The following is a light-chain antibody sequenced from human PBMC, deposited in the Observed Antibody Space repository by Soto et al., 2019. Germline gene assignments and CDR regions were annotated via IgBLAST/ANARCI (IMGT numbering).Light chain of an antibody. Sequence: EIVFTQSPAAPSLSPLARATLSCRASQSVSSYLAWYQQKPGQAPRLLIYDASNRATGIPARFSGSGSGTDFTLTISSLEPEDFAVYYCQQRSNWLWTFGQGTKVDIK. CDR1: QSVSSY. J-gene: IGKJ1*01. V-gene: IGKV3-11*01. CDR3: QQRSNWLWT. CDR2: DAS.